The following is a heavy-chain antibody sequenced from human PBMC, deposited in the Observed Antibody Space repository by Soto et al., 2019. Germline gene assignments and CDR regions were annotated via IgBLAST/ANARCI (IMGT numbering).Heavy chain of an antibody. Sequence: GGSLRLSCAASGFTFSSYSMNWVRQAPGKGLEWVSSISSSSSYIYYADSVKGRFTISRDNAKNSLYLQMNSLRAEDTAVYYCARDGNIAVAGYYYYYGMDVWGQGTTVTV. J-gene: IGHJ6*02. D-gene: IGHD6-19*01. CDR1: GFTFSSYS. CDR2: ISSSSSYI. V-gene: IGHV3-21*01. CDR3: ARDGNIAVAGYYYYYGMDV.